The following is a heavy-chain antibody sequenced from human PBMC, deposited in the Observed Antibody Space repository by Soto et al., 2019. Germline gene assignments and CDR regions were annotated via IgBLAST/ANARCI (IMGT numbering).Heavy chain of an antibody. Sequence: GGSLRLSCEASGFTFSGYWMSWVRQAPGKGLGWVADIKHDGSVQYYMDSVKGRFTISRDNAKKLLCLQMNGLRAEDTALYYCARATYSNAWYRFDLWGQGTLVTVSS. V-gene: IGHV3-7*03. J-gene: IGHJ4*02. CDR2: IKHDGSVQ. CDR1: GFTFSGYW. D-gene: IGHD4-4*01. CDR3: ARATYSNAWYRFDL.